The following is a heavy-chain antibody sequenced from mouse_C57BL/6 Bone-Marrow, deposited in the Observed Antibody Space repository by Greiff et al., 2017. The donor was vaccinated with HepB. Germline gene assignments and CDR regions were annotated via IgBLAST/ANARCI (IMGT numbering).Heavy chain of an antibody. CDR1: GYTFTSYG. CDR3: ARGVYDVPWFAY. V-gene: IGHV1-81*01. Sequence: QVQLQQSGAELARPGASVKLSCKASGYTFTSYGISWVKQRTGQGLEWIGEIYPRSGNTYYNEKFKGKATLTADKSSSTAFMELRSLTSEDSAVYFGARGVYDVPWFAYWGQGTLVTVSA. D-gene: IGHD2-12*01. CDR2: IYPRSGNT. J-gene: IGHJ3*01.